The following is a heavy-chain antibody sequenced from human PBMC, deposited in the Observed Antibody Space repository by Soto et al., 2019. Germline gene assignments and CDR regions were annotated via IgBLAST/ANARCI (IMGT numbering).Heavy chain of an antibody. CDR2: IIPIFGTA. Sequence: KVSCKASGGTFSSYAISWVRQAPGQGLEWMGGIIPIFGTANYAQKFQGRVTITADKSTSTAYMELSSLRSEDTAVYYCARGYCSSTSCFRHGMDVWGQGTTVTVSS. CDR3: ARGYCSSTSCFRHGMDV. J-gene: IGHJ6*02. CDR1: GGTFSSYA. V-gene: IGHV1-69*06. D-gene: IGHD2-2*01.